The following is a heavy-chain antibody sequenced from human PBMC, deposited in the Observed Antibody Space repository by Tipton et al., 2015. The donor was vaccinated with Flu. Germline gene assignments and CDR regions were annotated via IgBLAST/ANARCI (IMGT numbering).Heavy chain of an antibody. V-gene: IGHV3-23*01. Sequence: SLRLSCAASGFTFSSYAMSWVRQAPGKGLGWVSAISGSGGSTYYADSVKGRFTISRDNSKNTLYLQMNSLRAEDTAVYYCAAPTITIFGVVTTTDAFDIWGQGTMVTVSS. CDR2: ISGSGGST. D-gene: IGHD3-3*01. CDR3: AAPTITIFGVVTTTDAFDI. J-gene: IGHJ3*02. CDR1: GFTFSSYA.